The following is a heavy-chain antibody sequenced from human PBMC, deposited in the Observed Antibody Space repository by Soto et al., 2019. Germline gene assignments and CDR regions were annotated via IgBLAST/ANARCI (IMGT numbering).Heavy chain of an antibody. V-gene: IGHV3-48*02. D-gene: IGHD3-16*01. Sequence: EVQLVESGGGLVQPGGSLRVSCAASGFTFSSYSINWVRQAPGKGLEWVSYISGSSTIYYADSVKGRFTISRDNAKNSLYLQMNSLRYEDTAVYYCARVGLGLFGMDVWGQGTTVTVSS. CDR3: ARVGLGLFGMDV. J-gene: IGHJ6*02. CDR1: GFTFSSYS. CDR2: ISGSSTI.